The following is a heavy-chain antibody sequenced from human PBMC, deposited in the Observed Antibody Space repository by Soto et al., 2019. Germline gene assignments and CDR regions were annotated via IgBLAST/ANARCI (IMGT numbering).Heavy chain of an antibody. CDR2: ISSGGSYI. CDR1: FTFSMYS. Sequence: EVQVVESGGGLVQPGGSLRLSCSFTFSMYSMNWVRHAPGKGLEWVASISSGGSYIKYADSLKGRFTISRDNAKNSVSLQMNSLRVDDTCVYLCTRDQGVSYDSWFDPWGQGTLVTVSS. J-gene: IGHJ5*02. V-gene: IGHV3-21*01. D-gene: IGHD1-26*01. CDR3: TRDQGVSYDSWFDP.